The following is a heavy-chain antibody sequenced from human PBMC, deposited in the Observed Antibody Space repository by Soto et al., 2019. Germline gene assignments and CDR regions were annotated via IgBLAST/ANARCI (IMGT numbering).Heavy chain of an antibody. CDR2: IYYSGST. J-gene: IGHJ4*02. CDR3: ARVSGYCSSTSCLYYFDY. Sequence: SETLSLTCTVSGASVSSATHYWNWIRQPPGKPLEWIGYIYYSGSTNYNPSLKSRVTISVDTSKNQFSLKLSSVTAADTAVYYCARVSGYCSSTSCLYYFDYWGQGTLVTVSS. V-gene: IGHV4-61*01. D-gene: IGHD2-2*01. CDR1: GASVSSATHY.